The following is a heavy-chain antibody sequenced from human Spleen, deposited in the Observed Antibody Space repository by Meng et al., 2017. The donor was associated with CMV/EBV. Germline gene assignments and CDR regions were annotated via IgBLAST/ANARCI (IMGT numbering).Heavy chain of an antibody. V-gene: IGHV1-69*10. D-gene: IGHD3-3*01. CDR2: IIPILGIA. Sequence: SVKVSCKASGGTFSSYAISWVRQAPGQGLEWMGGIIPILGIANYAQKFQGRVTITTDEYTSTAYMELSSLRSEDTAVYYCAREAPPANYDFWSGYYWFDPWGQGTLVTVSS. CDR3: AREAPPANYDFWSGYYWFDP. J-gene: IGHJ5*02. CDR1: GGTFSSYA.